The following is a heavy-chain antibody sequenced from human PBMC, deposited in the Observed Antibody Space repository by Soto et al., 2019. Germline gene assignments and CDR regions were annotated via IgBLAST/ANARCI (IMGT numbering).Heavy chain of an antibody. CDR2: IYSDGSGT. V-gene: IGHV3-74*03. J-gene: IGHJ4*02. CDR3: ATLNSFGSDY. D-gene: IGHD5-18*01. CDR1: GFTFSNFW. Sequence: GGSLRLSCAASGFTFSNFWMHWVRQAPGKGLVWVSRIYSDGSGTMYADSVKGRFTISRDNAKSTLYLQMNSLRAEDTAVYYCATLNSFGSDYWGRGTLVTVSS.